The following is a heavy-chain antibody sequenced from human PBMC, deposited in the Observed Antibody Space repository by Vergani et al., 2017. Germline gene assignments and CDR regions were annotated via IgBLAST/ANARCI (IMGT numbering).Heavy chain of an antibody. CDR1: GYSFTNYW. D-gene: IGHD3-22*01. CDR2: IHPADSDT. CDR3: ARMYGLDSSGSKYFDY. Sequence: EVQLVQSGAEVKKPGESLKISCQISGYSFTNYWIGRVRQMPGKGLKWMGIIHPADSDTRYSPSFQGQVTISVEKSISTAYLQRGSLRASDSAMYYCARMYGLDSSGSKYFDYWGQGTLVTGSP. V-gene: IGHV5-51*01. J-gene: IGHJ4*02.